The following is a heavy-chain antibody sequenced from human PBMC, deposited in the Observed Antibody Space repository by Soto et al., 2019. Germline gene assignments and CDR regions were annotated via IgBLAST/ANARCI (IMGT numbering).Heavy chain of an antibody. V-gene: IGHV1-69*01. CDR1: GGTFSSYA. CDR2: IIPISDTT. Sequence: QVQLVQSGAEVKKPGSSVKVSCKASGGTFSSYAISWVRQAPGQGLEWMGGIIPISDTTNYAQKFQGRVTITADESTSPAYMELSSLISEDTALYYCSRSQGSSTSLEIYYYYYYGMDVWGPGTTVTVSS. CDR3: SRSQGSSTSLEIYYYYYYGMDV. D-gene: IGHD2-2*01. J-gene: IGHJ6*02.